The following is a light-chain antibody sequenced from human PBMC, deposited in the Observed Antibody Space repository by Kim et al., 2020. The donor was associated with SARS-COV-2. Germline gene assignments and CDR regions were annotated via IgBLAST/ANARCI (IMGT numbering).Light chain of an antibody. CDR1: SLRTCY. CDR3: NSRDSSGNHYV. CDR2: GKN. V-gene: IGLV3-19*01. J-gene: IGLJ1*01. Sequence: SSELTQDPAVSVALGQTVTITCLGDSLRTCYASWYQQKPGQAPVLVIYGKNNRPSGIPDRFSGSSSGNTASLTITGAQTEDEADYFCNSRDSSGNHYVFGTGTKVTVL.